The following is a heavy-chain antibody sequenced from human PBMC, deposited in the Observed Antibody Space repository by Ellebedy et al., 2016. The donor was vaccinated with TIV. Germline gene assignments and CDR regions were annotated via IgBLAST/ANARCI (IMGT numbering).Heavy chain of an antibody. V-gene: IGHV3-23*01. CDR3: ATVNY. CDR1: GFTFSTSG. CDR2: ISGSGGST. J-gene: IGHJ4*02. Sequence: PGGSLRLSCAASGFTFSTSGMSWVRQAPGKGLEWVSAISGSGGSTFYGDSVKGRFTISRDNSRNTLYLQMNSLRAEDTAVYYCATVNYWGQGALVTVSS.